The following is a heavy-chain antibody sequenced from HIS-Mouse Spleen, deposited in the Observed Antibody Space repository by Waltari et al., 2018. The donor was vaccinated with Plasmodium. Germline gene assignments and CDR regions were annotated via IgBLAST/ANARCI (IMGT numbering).Heavy chain of an antibody. V-gene: IGHV3-66*01. Sequence: EVQLVESGGGLVQPGGSLRLSCAASGFTVSSNYMSWVRQAPGKGLGVGQVIYGGGSTYYADSVKGRFTISRDNSKNTLYLQMNSLRAEDTAVYYCARLGIPYVDTAMAVGYWGQGTLVTVSS. CDR3: ARLGIPYVDTAMAVGY. CDR2: IYGGGST. J-gene: IGHJ4*02. CDR1: GFTVSSNY. D-gene: IGHD5-18*01.